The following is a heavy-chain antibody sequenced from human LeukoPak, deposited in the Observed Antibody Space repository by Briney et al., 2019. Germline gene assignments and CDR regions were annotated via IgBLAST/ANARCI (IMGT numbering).Heavy chain of an antibody. CDR1: GYTFTDYY. CDR2: INPNSGGT. V-gene: IGHV1-2*02. CDR3: ATQSGGTVTYNY. D-gene: IGHD4-17*01. Sequence: GASVKVSCKPSGYTFTDYYMHWVRQAPGQGLEWMGWINPNSGGTNYAQKFQGRVTMTRDTSISTAYMELSRLRSDDTAVHYCATQSGGTVTYNYWGQGTLVTVSS. J-gene: IGHJ4*02.